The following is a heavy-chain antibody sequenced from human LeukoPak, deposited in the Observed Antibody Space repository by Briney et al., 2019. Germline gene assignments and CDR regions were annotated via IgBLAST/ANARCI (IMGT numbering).Heavy chain of an antibody. CDR3: VRDFKWYFDP. CDR2: IWYDGSNT. CDR1: GFTFTSYG. V-gene: IGHV3-33*01. D-gene: IGHD1-26*01. Sequence: GGSLRLSCAASGFTFTSYGMHWVRQAPGKGVEWVAVIWYDGSNTYYADSVKGRFTISKDNPKNTVYLQMNSLGAEDTAVYYCVRDFKWYFDPWGQGTLVTVSS. J-gene: IGHJ4*02.